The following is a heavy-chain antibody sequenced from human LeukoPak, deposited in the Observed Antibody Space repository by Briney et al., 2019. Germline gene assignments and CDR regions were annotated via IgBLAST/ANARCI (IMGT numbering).Heavy chain of an antibody. CDR3: AKDRFVAAGTWFADY. D-gene: IGHD6-13*01. CDR2: ISGSGGST. V-gene: IGHV3-23*01. J-gene: IGHJ4*02. CDR1: GFTFDNYG. Sequence: GGSLRLSCAASGFTFDNYGMSWVRQAPGKGLEWVSAISGSGGSTYYADSVKGRFTISRDNSKNTLYLQMNSLRAEDTAVYYCAKDRFVAAGTWFADYWGQGTLVTVSS.